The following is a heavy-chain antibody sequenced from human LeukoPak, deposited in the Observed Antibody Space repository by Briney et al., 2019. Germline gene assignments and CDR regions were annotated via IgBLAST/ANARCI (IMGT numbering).Heavy chain of an antibody. CDR2: IRNDGSHK. CDR1: GFTFSSHG. CDR3: AKDRLTEAYGMEV. V-gene: IGHV3-30*18. Sequence: GGSLRLSCAASGFTFSSHGMHWVRQAPGKGLEWVAVIRNDGSHKYYGDSVKGRFTISRGNSKDTLYLQINSLRPGDTAVYYCAKDRLTEAYGMEVWGQGTTVTVSS. J-gene: IGHJ6*02.